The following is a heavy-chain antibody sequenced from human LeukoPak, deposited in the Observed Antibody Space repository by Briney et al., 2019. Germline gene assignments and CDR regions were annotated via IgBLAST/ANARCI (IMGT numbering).Heavy chain of an antibody. V-gene: IGHV1-2*02. D-gene: IGHD6-19*01. CDR3: ARRIAVAGPDLDY. Sequence: ASVKDSCKASGYTFTGYYMHWGRQAPGEGLEWMGWINPNSGGANYAQKLQGGVTMTTDTSISTAYMELSRLRSDDAAVYYCARRIAVAGPDLDYWGQGTLVTVSS. J-gene: IGHJ4*02. CDR2: INPNSGGA. CDR1: GYTFTGYY.